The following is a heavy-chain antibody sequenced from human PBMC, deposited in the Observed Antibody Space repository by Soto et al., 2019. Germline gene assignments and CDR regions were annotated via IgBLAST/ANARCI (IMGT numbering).Heavy chain of an antibody. J-gene: IGHJ4*02. CDR1: GYTFTSYY. V-gene: IGHV1-46*01. Sequence: APAKVSCKASGYTFTSYYMHWVRQAPGQGLEWMGIINPSGGSTSYAQKFQGRVTMTRDTSTSTVYMELSSLRSEDTAVYYCARESLYYYDSSKVREKAPFDYWGQGTLVTVSS. CDR3: ARESLYYYDSSKVREKAPFDY. D-gene: IGHD3-22*01. CDR2: INPSGGST.